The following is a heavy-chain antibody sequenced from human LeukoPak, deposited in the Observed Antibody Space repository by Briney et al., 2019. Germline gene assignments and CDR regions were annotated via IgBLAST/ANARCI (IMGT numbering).Heavy chain of an antibody. Sequence: NPSETLSLTCTVSGYSINSGYYWGWIRQPPGKGLEWIGSIYHSGITYYNPSLKSRVTISVDTSKNQFSLKLSSVTAADTAVYYCAAGYDAFDIWGQGTMVTVSS. CDR3: AAGYDAFDI. J-gene: IGHJ3*02. CDR2: IYHSGIT. D-gene: IGHD6-13*01. V-gene: IGHV4-38-2*02. CDR1: GYSINSGYY.